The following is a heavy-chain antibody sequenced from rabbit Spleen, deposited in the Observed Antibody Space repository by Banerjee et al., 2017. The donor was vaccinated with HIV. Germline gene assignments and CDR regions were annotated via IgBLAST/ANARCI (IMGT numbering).Heavy chain of an antibody. CDR3: ARGYSGSNGNIGL. J-gene: IGHJ4*01. V-gene: IGHV1S40*01. CDR1: GFSFSAGYY. D-gene: IGHD1-1*01. CDR2: IEGGSSSFT. Sequence: QSLEESGGDLVKPGASLTLTCTASGFSFSAGYYMCWVRQAPGKGLEWIACIEGGSSSFTYFASWAKGRFTISKTSSTTVTLQMTSLTAADTATYFCARGYSGSNGNIGLWGPGTLVTVS.